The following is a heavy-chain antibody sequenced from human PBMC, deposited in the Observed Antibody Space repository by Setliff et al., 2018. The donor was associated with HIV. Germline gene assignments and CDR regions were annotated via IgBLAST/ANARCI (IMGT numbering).Heavy chain of an antibody. V-gene: IGHV4-39*02. CDR1: GDSMSSGSYF. Sequence: SETLSLTCSVSGDSMSSGSYFWGWIRQTPGKGLEWIGNIYYTGFAYYNPSLKSRVTISLDTSKTHFYLNPTSVTDADTAVYFCAREGRGDPAVATTRIDYWGQGKLVTVSS. CDR2: IYYTGFA. D-gene: IGHD1-1*01. CDR3: AREGRGDPAVATTRIDY. J-gene: IGHJ4*02.